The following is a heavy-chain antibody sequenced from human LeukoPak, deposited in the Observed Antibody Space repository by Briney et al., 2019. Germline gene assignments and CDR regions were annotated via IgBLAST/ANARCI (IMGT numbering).Heavy chain of an antibody. D-gene: IGHD3-16*01. CDR1: GFTFSSFW. CDR2: INQDGSEK. J-gene: IGHJ4*02. Sequence: GGSLRLSCEVSGFTFSSFWMNWVRQAPGKGLEWVANINQDGSEKWYVDSVKGRFTISRDNAKNSVFLQMNSLRAEDTAVYYCARDATPPGIIFDYWGQGTLVTVSS. V-gene: IGHV3-7*05. CDR3: ARDATPPGIIFDY.